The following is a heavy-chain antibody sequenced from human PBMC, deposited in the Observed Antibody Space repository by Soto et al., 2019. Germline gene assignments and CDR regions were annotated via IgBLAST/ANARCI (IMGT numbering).Heavy chain of an antibody. CDR1: GGTFSSYA. V-gene: IGHV1-69*01. Sequence: QVQLVQSGAEVKKPGSSVKVSCKASGGTFSSYAISWVRQAPGQGLEWMGGIIPIFGTANYAQKFQGRVTITADEATSPAYMELSSLRSEDTAVYYCARARKRFNYYDSSGYFDYWGQGTLVTVSS. D-gene: IGHD3-22*01. CDR2: IIPIFGTA. CDR3: ARARKRFNYYDSSGYFDY. J-gene: IGHJ4*02.